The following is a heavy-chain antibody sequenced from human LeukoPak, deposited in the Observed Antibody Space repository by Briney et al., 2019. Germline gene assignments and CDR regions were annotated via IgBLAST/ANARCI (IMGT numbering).Heavy chain of an antibody. J-gene: IGHJ4*02. CDR3: ARESSDYQFAGV. D-gene: IGHD4-11*01. CDR2: ISGSSNTI. V-gene: IGHV3-48*01. Sequence: PGGSLRLSCAASGFTYSSYSMNWVRQGPGKGLEWVSYISGSSNTIYYADSVKGRFTVSRDNAKNSLSLQMNSLRAEDTAVYYCARESSDYQFAGVWGQGTLVTVSP. CDR1: GFTYSSYS.